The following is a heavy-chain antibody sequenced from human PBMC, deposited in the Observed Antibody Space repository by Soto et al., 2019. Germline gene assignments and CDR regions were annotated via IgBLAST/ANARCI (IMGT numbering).Heavy chain of an antibody. D-gene: IGHD1-20*01. J-gene: IGHJ6*02. V-gene: IGHV4-59*01. CDR1: GGSTIRYY. Sequence: SETLSLTCTVSGGSTIRYYWSWIRQPPGKGLEWIGYIYYSGITNYNPSLKSRVTISVETSKNQFSLKLSSVTAADTAVYYCARYKSNYYYGMDVWGQGTTVTVSS. CDR2: IYYSGIT. CDR3: ARYKSNYYYGMDV.